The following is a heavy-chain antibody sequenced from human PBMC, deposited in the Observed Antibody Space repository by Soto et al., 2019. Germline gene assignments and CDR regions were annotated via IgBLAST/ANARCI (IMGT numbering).Heavy chain of an antibody. Sequence: EVQLVESGGGFVKPGGSLRLSCAASGFTFSNAWMNWVRQAPGKGLEWVGRIKSKTDGGTTDYAAPVKGRFTISRDDSKNKLYLQMNSLKTEDTAVYYCTTGKRADTAMGYYYSGMDVWGQGTTVTVSS. CDR3: TTGKRADTAMGYYYSGMDV. D-gene: IGHD5-18*01. V-gene: IGHV3-15*07. J-gene: IGHJ6*02. CDR2: IKSKTDGGTT. CDR1: GFTFSNAW.